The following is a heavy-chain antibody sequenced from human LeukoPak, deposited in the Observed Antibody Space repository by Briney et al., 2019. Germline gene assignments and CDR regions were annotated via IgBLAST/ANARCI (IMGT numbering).Heavy chain of an antibody. Sequence: GGSLRLSCAASGFTFNSYAMGWVRQAPGKGLEWVSTISAGDDSTYYADSVKGRFTISRDNAKNTLYLQMNSLRAEDTAVYYCASPMTTVTPGGYWGQGTLVTVSS. D-gene: IGHD4-17*01. CDR2: ISAGDDST. CDR1: GFTFNSYA. J-gene: IGHJ4*02. V-gene: IGHV3-23*01. CDR3: ASPMTTVTPGGY.